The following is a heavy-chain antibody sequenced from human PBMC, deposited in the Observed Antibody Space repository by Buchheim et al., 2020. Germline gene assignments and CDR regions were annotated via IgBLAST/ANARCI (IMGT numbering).Heavy chain of an antibody. Sequence: EVQLVASGGGLVKPGGSLRLSCAASGFTFSSYSMNWVRQAPGKGLEWVSSISSSSSYIYYGDSVKGRFTISRDNATNSPYLQMNSPRVEDTAIYYCVTWGRTAAGATWYFEHWGQGTL. J-gene: IGHJ1*01. D-gene: IGHD6-13*01. CDR2: ISSSSSYI. CDR3: VTWGRTAAGATWYFEH. CDR1: GFTFSSYS. V-gene: IGHV3-21*01.